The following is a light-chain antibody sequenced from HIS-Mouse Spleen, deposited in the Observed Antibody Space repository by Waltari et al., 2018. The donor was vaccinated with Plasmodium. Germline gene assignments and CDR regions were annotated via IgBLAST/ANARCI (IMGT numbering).Light chain of an antibody. CDR2: KDS. J-gene: IGLJ3*02. V-gene: IGLV3-27*01. CDR3: YSAADNNLGV. Sequence: SYELTQPSSVSVSPGQTARIPCSGDVLAQKYARWFQQKPGQAPVLVIYKDSERPSGIPERFSGSSSGTTVTLTISGAQVEDEADYYCYSAADNNLGVFGGGTKLTVL. CDR1: VLAQKY.